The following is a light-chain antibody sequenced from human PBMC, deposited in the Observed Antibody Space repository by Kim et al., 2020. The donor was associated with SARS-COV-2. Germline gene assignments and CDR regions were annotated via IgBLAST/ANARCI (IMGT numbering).Light chain of an antibody. CDR1: SSDVGGYNY. CDR3: SSYTTSNSWV. J-gene: IGLJ3*02. V-gene: IGLV2-14*03. Sequence: GQSITISCTGTSSDVGGYNYVSWYQQHLGKAPKLMIYDVSKRPSGVSNRFSGSKSGNTASLTISGLQAEDEADYYCSSYTTSNSWVFGGGTQLTVL. CDR2: DVS.